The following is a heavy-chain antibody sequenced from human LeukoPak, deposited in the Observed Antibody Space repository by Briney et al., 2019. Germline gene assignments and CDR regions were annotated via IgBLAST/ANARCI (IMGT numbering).Heavy chain of an antibody. J-gene: IGHJ4*02. Sequence: GGSLRLSCAASGFISRDYPMSWVRQTPGKGLEWVSSISAGGGGIYYADSVKGRFTVSRDDSKNTQYLQMNSLRVEDTALYYCAKESNGRRFDFDYWGQGTLATVSS. D-gene: IGHD1-26*01. CDR2: ISAGGGGI. CDR3: AKESNGRRFDFDY. CDR1: GFISRDYP. V-gene: IGHV3-23*01.